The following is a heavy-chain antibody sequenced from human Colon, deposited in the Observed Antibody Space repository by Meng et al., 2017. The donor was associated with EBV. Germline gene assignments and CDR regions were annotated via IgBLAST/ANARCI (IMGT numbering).Heavy chain of an antibody. Sequence: QGAGRERGPPQATPAETLSLPCAVSGDATTNHNWGAWVRQPPGKWLEWIGEIPHRGSSAYNPSLKSRVSMSRDKSKNQFSLKLTSVTAADTAVYHCLRGSGGSVWGQGTLVTVSS. J-gene: IGHJ1*01. CDR1: GDATTNHNW. D-gene: IGHD3-10*01. CDR2: IPHRGSS. V-gene: IGHV4-4*02. CDR3: LRGSGGSV.